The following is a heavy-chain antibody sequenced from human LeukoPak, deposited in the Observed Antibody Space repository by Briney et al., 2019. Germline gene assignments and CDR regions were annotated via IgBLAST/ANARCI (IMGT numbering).Heavy chain of an antibody. J-gene: IGHJ3*02. CDR3: TRHISASFDI. CDR2: IRSKANSYAT. Sequence: PGGSLRLSCAASGFTFSGSAMHWVRQASGKGLEWVGRIRSKANSYATAYAASVKGRFTISRDDSKNTAYLQMNSLKTEDTAVYYCTRHISASFDIWGQGTMVTVSS. V-gene: IGHV3-73*01. CDR1: GFTFSGSA.